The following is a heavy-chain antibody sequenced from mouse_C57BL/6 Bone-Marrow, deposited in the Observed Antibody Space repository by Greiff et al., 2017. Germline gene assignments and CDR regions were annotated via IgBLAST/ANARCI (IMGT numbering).Heavy chain of an antibody. D-gene: IGHD1-1*02. CDR3: ARYYWFAY. V-gene: IGHV1-42*01. CDR1: GYSFTGYY. CDR2: INPSTGGT. J-gene: IGHJ3*01. Sequence: VQLKESGPELVKPGASVKISCKASGYSFTGYYMNWVKQSPEKSLEWIGEINPSTGGTTYNQKFKAKATLTVDKSSSTAYMQLKSLTSEDSAVYYCARYYWFAYWGQGTLVTVSA.